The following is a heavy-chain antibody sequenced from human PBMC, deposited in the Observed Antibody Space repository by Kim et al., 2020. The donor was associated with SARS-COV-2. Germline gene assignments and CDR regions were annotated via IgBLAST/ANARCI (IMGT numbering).Heavy chain of an antibody. J-gene: IGHJ3*02. Sequence: SETLSLTCTVSGGSIRSYYWSWIRQPPGKGLEWIGYIYYSGSTNYNPSLKSRVTISVDTSKNQFSLKLSSVTAADTAVYYCARGGYYYAFDIWGQGTMVT. V-gene: IGHV4-59*08. D-gene: IGHD3-22*01. CDR3: ARGGYYYAFDI. CDR1: GGSIRSYY. CDR2: IYYSGST.